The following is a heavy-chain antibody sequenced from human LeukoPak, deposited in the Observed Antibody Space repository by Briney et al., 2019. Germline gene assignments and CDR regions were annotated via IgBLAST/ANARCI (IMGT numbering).Heavy chain of an antibody. D-gene: IGHD2-15*01. Sequence: GGSLRLSCAASGFTFSSYWMNWVRQAPGKGLEWVANINQDESEKYYVDSVKGRFTISRDNARNSLYLQMNSLRAEDTAVYYCARDRDYSHYFDYWGQGTLVTVPS. CDR3: ARDRDYSHYFDY. J-gene: IGHJ4*02. CDR1: GFTFSSYW. V-gene: IGHV3-7*01. CDR2: INQDESEK.